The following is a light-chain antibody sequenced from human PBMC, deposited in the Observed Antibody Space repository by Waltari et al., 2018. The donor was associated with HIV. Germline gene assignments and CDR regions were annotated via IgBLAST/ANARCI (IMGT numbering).Light chain of an antibody. V-gene: IGLV3-19*01. CDR3: NSRDSSGNHVV. Sequence: SSELTQAPAVFVALGQTVRITCHGDHLRTCYANWCQQKPGQAPLLVIYGKNNRPSGIPDRFSGSSSGNTASLTITGAQAEDEADYYCNSRDSSGNHVVFGGGTKLTVL. CDR1: HLRTCY. J-gene: IGLJ2*01. CDR2: GKN.